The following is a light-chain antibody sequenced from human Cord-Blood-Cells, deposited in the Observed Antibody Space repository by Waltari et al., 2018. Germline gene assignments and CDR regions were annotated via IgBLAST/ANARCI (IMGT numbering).Light chain of an antibody. CDR3: SSYTSSSTVV. CDR2: DVS. CDR1: SSDVGGYHY. Sequence: QSALTQPASVSGSPGQSITISCTGTSSDVGGYHYVSWDQQHPGKAPKLMLYDVSNRPAGVSNRVAGSKSGNTASLTSSGLQAEDEAEDDCSSYTSSSTVVVGGGTKLTVL. V-gene: IGLV2-14*01. J-gene: IGLJ2*01.